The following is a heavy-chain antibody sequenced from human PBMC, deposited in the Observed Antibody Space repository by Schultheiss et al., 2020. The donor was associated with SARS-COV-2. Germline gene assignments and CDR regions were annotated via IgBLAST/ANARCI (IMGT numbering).Heavy chain of an antibody. V-gene: IGHV3-11*06. CDR2: ILSSGSYT. Sequence: GGSLRLSCAASAFTFSDAWLTWVRQAPKKGLQWVSHILSSGSYTNYADSVKGRFTISRDNAKSSLFLQMNSLRAEDTAVYYCARVGRGGRGLDYWGQGTLVTVSS. D-gene: IGHD1-26*01. J-gene: IGHJ4*02. CDR1: AFTFSDAW. CDR3: ARVGRGGRGLDY.